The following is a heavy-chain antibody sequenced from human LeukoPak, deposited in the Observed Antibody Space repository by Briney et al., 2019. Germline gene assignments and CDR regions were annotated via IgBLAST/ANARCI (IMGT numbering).Heavy chain of an antibody. CDR3: ARRVRSADYRLDY. D-gene: IGHD4-11*01. CDR2: ISPSGNT. Sequence: PSETLSLTCAVYGGSFTIYSWTWIRQPPGKSLEWVGEISPSGNTQYNPSLKSRVTLSLDASKSQFYLKLNSVTAADTAVYYCARRVRSADYRLDYWGQGTLVTVSS. V-gene: IGHV4-34*01. J-gene: IGHJ4*02. CDR1: GGSFTIYS.